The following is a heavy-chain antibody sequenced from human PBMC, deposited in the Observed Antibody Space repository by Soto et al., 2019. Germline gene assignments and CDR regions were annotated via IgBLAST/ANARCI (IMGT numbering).Heavy chain of an antibody. CDR1: GDSVSSNSAA. V-gene: IGHV6-1*01. J-gene: IGHJ4*02. Sequence: SQTLSLTCVISGDSVSSNSAAWNWIRQSPSRGLEWLGRTYYRSKWYNDYAVSVKSRITINPDTSKNQFSLQLNSVTPEDTAVYYCAREYYDFWSGYNYYFDYWGQGTLVTVSS. CDR2: TYYRSKWYN. CDR3: AREYYDFWSGYNYYFDY. D-gene: IGHD3-3*01.